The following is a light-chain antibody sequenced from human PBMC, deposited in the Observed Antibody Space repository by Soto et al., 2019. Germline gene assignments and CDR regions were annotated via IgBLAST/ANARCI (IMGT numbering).Light chain of an antibody. CDR3: QQYNDSFPYT. V-gene: IGKV1-5*03. CDR2: KAS. CDR1: QSIDTW. J-gene: IGKJ2*01. Sequence: DIQLTQSPSTLSASVGDRVTITCRASQSIDTWLAWYQQKPGTAPQLLIYKASTLESGVPSRFSGSRSWTEFTLTVSSLQPDDFASYYCQQYNDSFPYTFGQGTKLEIK.